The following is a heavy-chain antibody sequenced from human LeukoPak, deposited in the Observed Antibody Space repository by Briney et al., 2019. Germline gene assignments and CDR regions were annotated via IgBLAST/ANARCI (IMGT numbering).Heavy chain of an antibody. J-gene: IGHJ3*02. Sequence: PSETLSLTCAVYGGSFSGYYWSWIRQPPGKGLEWIGEINHSGSTNYNPSLKSRVTISVDTSKNQFSLKLSSVTAADTAVYYCARGRVVPASSIWRQGTMVTVSS. V-gene: IGHV4-34*01. CDR3: ARGRVVPASSI. CDR2: INHSGST. D-gene: IGHD2-2*01. CDR1: GGSFSGYY.